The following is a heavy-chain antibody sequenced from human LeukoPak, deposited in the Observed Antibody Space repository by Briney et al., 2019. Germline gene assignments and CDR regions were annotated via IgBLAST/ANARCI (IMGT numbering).Heavy chain of an antibody. J-gene: IGHJ6*03. CDR2: INPNSGGT. Sequence: ASAKVSCKASGYTFTGYYMHWVRQAPGQGLEWMGWINPNSGGTNYAQKFQGRVTMTRDTSISTAYMELSRLRSDDTAVYYCARVAAAGTSYYYYYMDVWGKGTTVTISS. CDR3: ARVAAAGTSYYYYYMDV. CDR1: GYTFTGYY. D-gene: IGHD6-13*01. V-gene: IGHV1-2*02.